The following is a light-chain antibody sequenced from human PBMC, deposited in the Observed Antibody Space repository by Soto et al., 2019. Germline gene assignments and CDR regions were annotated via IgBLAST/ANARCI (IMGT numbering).Light chain of an antibody. Sequence: EIVLTQSPATLSVSPGERAALSCRASQRVRSNLAWYPQKPGQAPRLLIYGASTRETGIPARFSCSGAGTECTRTISSLQSEDVEVDVCQQYNNWTLTFGEGTKVDIK. CDR3: QQYNNWTLT. V-gene: IGKV3-15*01. CDR1: QRVRSN. CDR2: GAS. J-gene: IGKJ4*02.